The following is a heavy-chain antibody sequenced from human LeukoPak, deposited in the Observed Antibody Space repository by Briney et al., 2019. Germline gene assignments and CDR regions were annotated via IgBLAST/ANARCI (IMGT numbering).Heavy chain of an antibody. CDR1: GFTFSSYS. J-gene: IGHJ6*03. CDR3: ARSGGSRQYYYYYYMDV. D-gene: IGHD1-26*01. Sequence: GGSLRLSCAASGFTFSSYSMNWVRQAPGKGLEWVSSISSSSSYIYYADSVKGRFTISRDNAKNSLYLQMNSLRAEDTAVYYCARSGGSRQYYYYYYMDVWGKGTTVTVSS. CDR2: ISSSSSYI. V-gene: IGHV3-21*01.